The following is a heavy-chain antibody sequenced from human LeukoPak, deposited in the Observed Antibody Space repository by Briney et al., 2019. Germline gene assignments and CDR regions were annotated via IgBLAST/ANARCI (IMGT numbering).Heavy chain of an antibody. Sequence: GGSLRLSCAASGFTFSSYAMHWVRQAPGKGLEWVAVISYDGSNKYYADPVKGRFTISRDNSKNTLYLQMNSLRAEDTAVYYCARDGRGRMITFGGVIGYWGQGTLVTVSS. CDR2: ISYDGSNK. V-gene: IGHV3-30-3*01. J-gene: IGHJ4*02. CDR3: ARDGRGRMITFGGVIGY. CDR1: GFTFSSYA. D-gene: IGHD3-16*01.